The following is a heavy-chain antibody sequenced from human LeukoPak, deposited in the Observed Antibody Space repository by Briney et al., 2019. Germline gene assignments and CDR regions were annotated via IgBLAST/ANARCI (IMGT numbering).Heavy chain of an antibody. Sequence: GGSLRLSCAASGFTFSSYAMHWVRQAPGKGLEWVAVISYDGSNKYYADSVKGQFTISRDNSKNTLYLQMNSLRAEDTAVYYCASPYGSGSYLDAFDIWGQGTMVTVSS. V-gene: IGHV3-30-3*01. J-gene: IGHJ3*02. CDR3: ASPYGSGSYLDAFDI. CDR1: GFTFSSYA. D-gene: IGHD3-10*01. CDR2: ISYDGSNK.